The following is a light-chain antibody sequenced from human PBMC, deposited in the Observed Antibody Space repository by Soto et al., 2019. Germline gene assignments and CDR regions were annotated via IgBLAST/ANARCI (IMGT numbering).Light chain of an antibody. J-gene: IGLJ1*01. V-gene: IGLV2-8*01. CDR3: SSYADNNDYV. CDR1: SSDVGGYNY. Sequence: QSALTQPPSASGSPGQSVTISCTGTSSDVGGYNYVSWYQQRPGKAPKLMIFEVSKRPSGVPDRFSGSKSGNTASLTVSGLQAEDEADYYCSSYADNNDYVFGTGTKVTVL. CDR2: EVS.